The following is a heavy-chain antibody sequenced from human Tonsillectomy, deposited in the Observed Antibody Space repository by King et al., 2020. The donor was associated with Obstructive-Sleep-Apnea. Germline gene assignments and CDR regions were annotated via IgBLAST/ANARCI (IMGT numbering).Heavy chain of an antibody. CDR3: AKDRDWSFDF. CDR2: IIPGSTAI. V-gene: IGHV3-48*01. D-gene: IGHD3-9*01. J-gene: IGHJ4*02. CDR1: GFTFRSFS. Sequence: VQLVESGGGSVQPGGSLRLSCVASGFTFRSFSLNWVRQAPGRGLGWLSAIIPGSTAILYPDSVRGRFTISRATAETSLSPQMDSLRPEDTAIYYCAKDRDWSFDFWGQGGLVTVSS.